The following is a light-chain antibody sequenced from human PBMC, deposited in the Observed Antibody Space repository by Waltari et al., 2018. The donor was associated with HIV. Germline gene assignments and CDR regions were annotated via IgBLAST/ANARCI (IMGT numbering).Light chain of an antibody. CDR1: NTNIRNDY. Sequence: QSVLTQPPYVSAAPGQKVTISCSGSNTNIRNDYVYWYQHVPGAAPRLLIYDNNKRPSGIPDRFSGSRSGTSATLGITGLQTGDEAHYYCGTWDRSLSAAVFGGGTKLTVL. CDR2: DNN. J-gene: IGLJ3*02. CDR3: GTWDRSLSAAV. V-gene: IGLV1-51*01.